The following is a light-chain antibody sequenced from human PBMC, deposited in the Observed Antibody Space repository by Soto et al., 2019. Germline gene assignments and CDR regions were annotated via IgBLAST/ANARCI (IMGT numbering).Light chain of an antibody. V-gene: IGKV4-1*01. CDR1: QTILYNAINKNY. Sequence: DIVITQSPDSLAVSLGERATINCKSSQTILYNAINKNYLAWYQQKSGQPPHLLIYWASTRESGVADRFSGSESQKELTLTNRNLQPEVVAVYYYQQYYSTPYSFGPGTKVEIK. CDR3: QQYYSTPYS. CDR2: WAS. J-gene: IGKJ2*03.